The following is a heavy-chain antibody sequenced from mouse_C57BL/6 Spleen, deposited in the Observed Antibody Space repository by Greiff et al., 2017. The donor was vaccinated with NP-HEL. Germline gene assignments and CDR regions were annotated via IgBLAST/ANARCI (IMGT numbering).Heavy chain of an antibody. V-gene: IGHV1-72*01. CDR1: GYTFTSYW. D-gene: IGHD1-1*01. CDR2: IDPNSGGT. Sequence: QVQLQQPGAELVKPGASVKLSCKASGYTFTSYWMHWVKQRPGRGLEWIGRIDPNSGGTKYNEKFKSKATLTVDKPSSTAYMQLSSLTSEDSAVYYCARPGAFITTVGWYFDVWGTGTTVTVSS. J-gene: IGHJ1*03. CDR3: ARPGAFITTVGWYFDV.